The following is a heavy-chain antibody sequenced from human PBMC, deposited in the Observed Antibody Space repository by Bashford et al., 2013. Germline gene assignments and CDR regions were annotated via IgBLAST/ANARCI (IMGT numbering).Heavy chain of an antibody. CDR3: ARVHSSAWSGSYFDN. V-gene: IGHV3-74*01. CDR2: INSDGTTT. D-gene: IGHD6-19*01. Sequence: GGSLRLSCAASGFAFNTYWMHWVRQAPGEGLVWVSRINSDGTTTIYADSVQGRFTMSRDNAKNTLYLQMNSLSADDTAVYYCARVHSSAWSGSYFDNWGQGTLVTVSS. J-gene: IGHJ4*02. CDR1: GFAFNTYW.